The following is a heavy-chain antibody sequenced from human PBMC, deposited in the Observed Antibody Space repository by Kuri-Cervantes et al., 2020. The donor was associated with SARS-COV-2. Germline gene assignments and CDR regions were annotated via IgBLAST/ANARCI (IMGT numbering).Heavy chain of an antibody. CDR2: ISYDGSNK. V-gene: IGHV3-30*03. CDR3: ARGYCSSTSCYDWGAFDI. D-gene: IGHD2-2*01. CDR1: GFTFSSYS. Sequence: GESLKISCAASGFTFSSYSMNWVRQAPGKGLEWVAVISYDGSNKYYADSVKGRFTISRDNSKNTLYLQMNSLRAEDTAVYYCARGYCSSTSCYDWGAFDIWGQGTMVTVSS. J-gene: IGHJ3*02.